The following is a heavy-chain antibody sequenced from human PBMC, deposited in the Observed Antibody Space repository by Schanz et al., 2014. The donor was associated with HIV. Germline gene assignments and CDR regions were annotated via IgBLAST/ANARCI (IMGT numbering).Heavy chain of an antibody. CDR1: GFTFNNYA. CDR2: ISGGGGKT. D-gene: IGHD6-19*01. J-gene: IGHJ4*02. V-gene: IGHV3-23*04. CDR3: AKTSYGWYFDY. Sequence: EVQLVESGGGLVQPGGSLRLSCVASGFTFNNYAMTWVRQAPGRGLEWVSAISGGGGKTFYADSVKGRFTISRDTFKNTVYLQMNSLRAEDTAIYYCAKTSYGWYFDYWGQGTLVTVSS.